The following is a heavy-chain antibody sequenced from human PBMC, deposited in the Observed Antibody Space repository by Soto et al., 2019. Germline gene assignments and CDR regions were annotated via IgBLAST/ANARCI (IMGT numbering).Heavy chain of an antibody. V-gene: IGHV1-46*01. Sequence: ASVKVSCKASGYTFTSYYMHWVRQAPGQGLEWMGIINPSGGSTSYAQKFQGRVTMTRDTSTSTVYMELSSLRSEDTAVYYCARGRRIAVAGTGNPPYYFDYWGQGTLVTVSS. CDR3: ARGRRIAVAGTGNPPYYFDY. CDR2: INPSGGST. CDR1: GYTFTSYY. J-gene: IGHJ4*02. D-gene: IGHD6-19*01.